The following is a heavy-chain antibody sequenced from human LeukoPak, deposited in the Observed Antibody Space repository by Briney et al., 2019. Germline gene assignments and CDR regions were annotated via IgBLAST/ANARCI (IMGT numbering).Heavy chain of an antibody. CDR1: GFTVSSNY. CDR2: IYSAGST. Sequence: GGSLRLSCAASGFTVSSNYISWVRQAPTKGLEWVSIIYSAGSTYYAGSVRGRFTISRDSSKNTVCLQMNSLRAEDTAVYYCASGGMGARKFYSDPFHYWGQGTLVTVSS. J-gene: IGHJ4*02. CDR3: ASGGMGARKFYSDPFHY. D-gene: IGHD2-15*01. V-gene: IGHV3-53*01.